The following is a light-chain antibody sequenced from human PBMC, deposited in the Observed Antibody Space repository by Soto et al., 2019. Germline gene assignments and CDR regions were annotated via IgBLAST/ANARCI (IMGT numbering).Light chain of an antibody. Sequence: AIQLTQSPSSLSASEGDRVTITCWASQGISSDLVWYQQKPGKAPKLLIYDASSLESGVPSRFSGSGSGTDFTLTISSLQPEDFATYYCQQFNGYPLTFGGGTKVEIK. CDR3: QQFNGYPLT. CDR2: DAS. CDR1: QGISSD. J-gene: IGKJ4*01. V-gene: IGKV1-13*02.